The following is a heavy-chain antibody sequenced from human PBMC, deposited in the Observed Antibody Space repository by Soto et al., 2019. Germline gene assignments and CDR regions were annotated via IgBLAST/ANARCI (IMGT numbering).Heavy chain of an antibody. D-gene: IGHD3-9*01. CDR1: GFTFSSYG. V-gene: IGHV3-33*01. CDR2: IWYDGSNK. J-gene: IGHJ3*02. CDR3: ARDRVLRYFDWLFSKTDAFDI. Sequence: GGSLRLSCAASGFTFSSYGMHWVRQAPGKGLEWVAVIWYDGSNKYYADSAKGRFTISRDNSKNTLYLQMNSLRAEDTAVYYCARDRVLRYFDWLFSKTDAFDIWGQGTMVTVSS.